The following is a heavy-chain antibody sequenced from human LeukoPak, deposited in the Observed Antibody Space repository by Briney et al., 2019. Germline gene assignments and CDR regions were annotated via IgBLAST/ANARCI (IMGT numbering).Heavy chain of an antibody. CDR1: GGSISSYY. J-gene: IGHJ3*02. CDR2: IYYSGST. CDR3: ARGYDILTGPDAFDI. Sequence: SETLSLTCTVSGGSISSYYWSWIRQPPGKGLERIGYIYYSGSTNYNPSLKSRVTISVDTSKNQFSLKLSSVTAADAAVYYCARGYDILTGPDAFDIWGQGTMVTVSS. V-gene: IGHV4-59*01. D-gene: IGHD3-9*01.